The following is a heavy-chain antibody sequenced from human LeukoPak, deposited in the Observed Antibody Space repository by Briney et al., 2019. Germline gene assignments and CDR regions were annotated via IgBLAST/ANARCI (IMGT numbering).Heavy chain of an antibody. D-gene: IGHD3-22*01. CDR2: INHDGSST. V-gene: IGHV3-74*01. Sequence: GRSLRLSCAASGFTFDDYAMHWVRQAPGKGLVWVSRINHDGSSTNYADSVKGRFSISRDNAKNTLYLQMNSLRAEDTAVYYCVRDWGYDSSGYWQKYFDTWGQGTLVTVSS. J-gene: IGHJ4*02. CDR3: VRDWGYDSSGYWQKYFDT. CDR1: GFTFDDYA.